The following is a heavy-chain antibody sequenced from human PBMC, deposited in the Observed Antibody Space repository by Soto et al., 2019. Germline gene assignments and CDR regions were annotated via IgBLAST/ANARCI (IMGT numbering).Heavy chain of an antibody. J-gene: IGHJ4*02. CDR1: GFIFTTYA. CDR2: ISYDGNHE. D-gene: IGHD6-19*01. CDR3: ARSSVAGTWGYYFDY. Sequence: QVHLVESGGGVVQPGRSLRLSCAASGFIFTTYAMHWVRQAPGKELEWVAVISYDGNHEYYADSVRGRFTISRDNSKNTLYLQMDSLRADDTALYYCARSSVAGTWGYYFDYWGQGALVIVSS. V-gene: IGHV3-30-3*01.